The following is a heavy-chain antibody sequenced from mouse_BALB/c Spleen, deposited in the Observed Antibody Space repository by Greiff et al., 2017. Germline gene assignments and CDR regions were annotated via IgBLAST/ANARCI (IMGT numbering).Heavy chain of an antibody. CDR2: INPYNDGT. D-gene: IGHD4-1*01. J-gene: IGHJ2*01. CDR3: ARSITGMVFYFDY. V-gene: IGHV1-14*01. Sequence: VQLQQSGPELVKPGASVKMSCKASGYTFTSYVMHWVKQKPGQGLEWIGYINPYNDGTKYNEKFKGKATLTSDKSSSTAYMELSSLTSEDSAVYYCARSITGMVFYFDYWGQGTTLTVSS. CDR1: GYTFTSYV.